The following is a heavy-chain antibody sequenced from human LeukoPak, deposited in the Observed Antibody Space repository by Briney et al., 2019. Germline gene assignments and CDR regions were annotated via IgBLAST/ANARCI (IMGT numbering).Heavy chain of an antibody. V-gene: IGHV3-23*01. D-gene: IGHD3-16*01. Sequence: GSLSLSCAASGFTFSTYGMSWVRQAPGKGLEWVSAISGSGGGSTYYADSVKGRFTISRDNSKNTLYLLMNSLRAEDTAVYYCAKVRAPLWGKDYWGQGTLVTVSS. CDR3: AKVRAPLWGKDY. CDR1: GFTFSTYG. CDR2: ISGSGGGST. J-gene: IGHJ4*02.